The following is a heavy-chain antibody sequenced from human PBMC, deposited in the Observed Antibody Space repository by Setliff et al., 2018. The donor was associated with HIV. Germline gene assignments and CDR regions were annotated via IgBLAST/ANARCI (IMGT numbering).Heavy chain of an antibody. D-gene: IGHD6-19*01. CDR2: FDPEDGET. CDR1: GFTLREVS. Sequence: ASVKVSCKVSGFTLREVSMHWVRQAPAKGLEWMGYFDPEDGETVYALKFQGRVTMTTDRSTKTAYLDLGSLRPDDTAVYYCARDLYTSGWPNWFDPWGPGTLVTVLL. CDR3: ARDLYTSGWPNWFDP. J-gene: IGHJ5*02. V-gene: IGHV1-24*01.